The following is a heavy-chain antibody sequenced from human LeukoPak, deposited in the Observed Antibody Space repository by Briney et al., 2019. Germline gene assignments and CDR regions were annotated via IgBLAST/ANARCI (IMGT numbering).Heavy chain of an antibody. CDR1: GGSISSYY. CDR3: ARGPLWFGELSPWFDP. CDR2: IYYSGGT. J-gene: IGHJ5*02. Sequence: PSETLSLTCTVSGGSISSYYWSWIRQSPGKGLEWIGYIYYSGGTNYNPSLKSRVTISVDTSKNQFSLKLSSVTAADTAVYYCARGPLWFGELSPWFDPWGQGTLVTVSS. D-gene: IGHD3-10*01. V-gene: IGHV4-59*01.